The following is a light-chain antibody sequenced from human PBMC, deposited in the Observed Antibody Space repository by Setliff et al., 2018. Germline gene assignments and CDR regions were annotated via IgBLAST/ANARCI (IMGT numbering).Light chain of an antibody. CDR3: CSYAGSFAWV. CDR1: SSDVGGYNY. J-gene: IGLJ3*02. CDR2: EVD. Sequence: SVLAQPRSVSGSPGQSVTISCTGTSSDVGGYNYVSWYQQHPGKAPKLMIYEVDKRPSGVPDRFSGSKSGNTASLTISGLQTEDEVDYYCCSYAGSFAWVFGGGTQLTVL. V-gene: IGLV2-11*01.